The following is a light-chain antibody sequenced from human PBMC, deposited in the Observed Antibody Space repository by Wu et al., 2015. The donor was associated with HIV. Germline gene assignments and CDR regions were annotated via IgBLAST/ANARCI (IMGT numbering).Light chain of an antibody. Sequence: EIVMTQSPAILSVSPGERVILSCRTSHSVGNYLAWYQQKPGQAPRLLIYGASSRAIGIPDRFSGSGSGTDFSLTINRLEPEDFVVYYCHHYGTSPPYTFGQGTKLEIK. J-gene: IGKJ2*01. CDR2: GAS. V-gene: IGKV3-20*01. CDR1: HSVGNY. CDR3: HHYGTSPPYT.